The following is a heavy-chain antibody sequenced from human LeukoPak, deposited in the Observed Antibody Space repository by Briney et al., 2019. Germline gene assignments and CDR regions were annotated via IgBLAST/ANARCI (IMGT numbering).Heavy chain of an antibody. CDR3: AINVLRFLEWPDY. J-gene: IGHJ4*02. D-gene: IGHD3-3*01. V-gene: IGHV4-34*01. CDR1: GGSFSGYY. CDR2: INHSGST. Sequence: SETLSLTCAVYGGSFSGYYWSWIRQPPGKGLEWIGEINHSGSTNYNPSLKSRVTISVDTSKNQFSLKLSSVTAADTAVYYCAINVLRFLEWPDYWGQGTLVTVSS.